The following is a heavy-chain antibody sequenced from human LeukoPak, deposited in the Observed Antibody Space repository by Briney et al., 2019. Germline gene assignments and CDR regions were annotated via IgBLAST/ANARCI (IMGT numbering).Heavy chain of an antibody. CDR1: GFTFSNAC. CDR2: IRSKNDGGTI. CDR3: TTDRTMKGY. J-gene: IGHJ4*02. Sequence: GGSLRLSCAASGFTFSNACMAWVRQAPGKGLEWVGRIRSKNDGGTIGYAAHVKDRFTISRDDSKKTLYLQMNSLEIEDTAVYFCTTDRTMKGYWGQGTLVTVSS. D-gene: IGHD3-22*01. V-gene: IGHV3-15*01.